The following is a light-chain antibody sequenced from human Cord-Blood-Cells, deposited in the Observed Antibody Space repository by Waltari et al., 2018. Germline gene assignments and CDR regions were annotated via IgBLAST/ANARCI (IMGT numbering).Light chain of an antibody. CDR3: QQRSNWPPT. CDR2: DAS. J-gene: IGKJ2*01. Sequence: EIVLTQSPATLSLSPGERATLSCRAGQSVSSYLAWYQQKPGQAPRLLIYDASNRATCIPAMFSGSGSATDVTLTISSLEPEDFAVYYCQQRSNWPPTFGQGTKLEIK. CDR1: QSVSSY. V-gene: IGKV3-11*01.